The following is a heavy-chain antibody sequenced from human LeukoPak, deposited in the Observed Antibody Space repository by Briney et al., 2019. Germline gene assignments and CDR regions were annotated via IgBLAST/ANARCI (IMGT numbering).Heavy chain of an antibody. CDR2: ISRSSDTI. V-gene: IGHV3-48*02. D-gene: IGHD6-13*01. Sequence: GGSLRLSCATSGFTFSTYRMNWVRQAPGKGLEWVSYISRSSDTIHYAESVKGRFAISRDNAKNSLYLQMNRLKDEDTAVYYCVRDFADSSTWAPVGYWGQGTLVTVSS. J-gene: IGHJ4*02. CDR1: GFTFSTYR. CDR3: VRDFADSSTWAPVGY.